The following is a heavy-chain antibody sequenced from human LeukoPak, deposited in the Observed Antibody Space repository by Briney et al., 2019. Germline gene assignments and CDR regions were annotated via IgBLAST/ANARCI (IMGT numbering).Heavy chain of an antibody. J-gene: IGHJ4*02. D-gene: IGHD5-18*01. CDR1: GYTFTGYY. V-gene: IGHV1-2*04. CDR2: INPNSGGT. CDR3: ARAASGYSYGLYWD. Sequence: ASVKVSCKASGYTFTGYYMHWVRQAPGQGLEWMGWINPNSGGTNYAQKFQGWVTMTRDTSISTVYMELSRLRSDDTAVYYCARAASGYSYGLYWDWGQGTLVTVSS.